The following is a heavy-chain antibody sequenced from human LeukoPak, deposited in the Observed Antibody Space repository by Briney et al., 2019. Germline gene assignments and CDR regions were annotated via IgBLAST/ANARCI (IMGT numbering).Heavy chain of an antibody. CDR2: IFYTGNT. D-gene: IGHD1-14*01. CDR1: GGSISSSNW. J-gene: IGHJ5*02. Sequence: PSETLSLTCAVSGGSISSSNWWSWVRQPPGKGLEWIANIFYTGNTYYYPSLKSRVTISVDTSKNQFSLRLTSVTATDTAVYYCARLNKPGWFDPWGQGTLVTVSS. V-gene: IGHV4-4*02. CDR3: ARLNKPGWFDP.